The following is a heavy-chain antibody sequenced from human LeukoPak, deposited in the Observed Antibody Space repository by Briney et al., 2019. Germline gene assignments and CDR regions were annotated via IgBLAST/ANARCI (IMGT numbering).Heavy chain of an antibody. CDR2: ISGSGGST. Sequence: GGSLRLSCAASGFTFSSYAMSWVRQAPGKGLEWFSAISGSGGSTYYADSVKGRFTISRDNAKNSLYLQMNSLRAEDTAVYYCARDRAYYDRNGYFDFWGQGTLVTVSS. V-gene: IGHV3-23*01. D-gene: IGHD3-22*01. CDR3: ARDRAYYDRNGYFDF. J-gene: IGHJ4*02. CDR1: GFTFSSYA.